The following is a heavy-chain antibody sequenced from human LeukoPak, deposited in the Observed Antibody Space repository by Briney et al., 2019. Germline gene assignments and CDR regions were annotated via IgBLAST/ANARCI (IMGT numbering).Heavy chain of an antibody. CDR2: ISGSGGST. J-gene: IGHJ4*02. CDR3: AKAHGMVCVSLPSGFDY. CDR1: GFTFSSYA. Sequence: GGSLRHSCAASGFTFSSYAMSWVRQAPGKGLEWVSAISGSGGSTYYADSVKGRFTISRDNSKNTLYLQMNSLRAEDTAVYYCAKAHGMVCVSLPSGFDYWGQGTLVTVSS. V-gene: IGHV3-23*01. D-gene: IGHD3-10*01.